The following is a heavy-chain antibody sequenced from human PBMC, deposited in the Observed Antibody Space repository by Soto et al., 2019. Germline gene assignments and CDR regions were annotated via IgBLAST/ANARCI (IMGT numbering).Heavy chain of an antibody. D-gene: IGHD4-17*01. CDR1: GYTFTSYY. V-gene: IGHV1-46*01. Sequence: ASVKVSCKASGYTFTSYYMHGVRQAPGQGLEWMGVIEPSGGSKSYTQKFQDRITMTRDTSTSTVYMELSSLRSEDTAVYYCARSTMTFYYFDFWSQGTLVTVSS. CDR3: ARSTMTFYYFDF. J-gene: IGHJ4*02. CDR2: IEPSGGSK.